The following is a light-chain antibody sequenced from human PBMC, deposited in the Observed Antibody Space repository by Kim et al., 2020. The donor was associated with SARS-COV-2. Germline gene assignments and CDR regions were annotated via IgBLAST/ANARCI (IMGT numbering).Light chain of an antibody. CDR2: EAY. CDR1: QTVSSRY. V-gene: IGKV3-20*01. J-gene: IGKJ1*01. Sequence: EIVLTQSPDTLSLSPGERATLSCRASQTVSSRYVCWYQQKPGQAPRLLIYEAYRRATGVPDRFRGSGSGTDFTLTISRLEPEDFAVYHCQQYGSLPWTFGQGTKVDIK. CDR3: QQYGSLPWT.